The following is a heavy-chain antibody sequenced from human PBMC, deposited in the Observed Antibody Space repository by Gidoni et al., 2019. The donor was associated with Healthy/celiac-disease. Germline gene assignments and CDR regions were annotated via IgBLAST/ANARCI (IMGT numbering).Heavy chain of an antibody. V-gene: IGHV4-59*01. D-gene: IGHD3-10*01. CDR3: ARDYGSGSYPLYFFDY. Sequence: QVQLQESGPGLVKPSETLSLTCPVSGGSISSYYWSWIRQPPGKGLEWIGYIYYSGSTNYNPSLKSRVTISVDTSKNQFSLKLSSVTAADTAVYYCARDYGSGSYPLYFFDYWGQGTLVTVSS. CDR2: IYYSGST. CDR1: GGSISSYY. J-gene: IGHJ4*02.